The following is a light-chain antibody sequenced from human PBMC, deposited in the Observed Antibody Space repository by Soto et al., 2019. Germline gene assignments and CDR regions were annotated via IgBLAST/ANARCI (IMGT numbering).Light chain of an antibody. CDR3: RRYNSAPWT. V-gene: IGKV1-27*01. J-gene: IGKJ1*01. CDR1: QGISNY. Sequence: DIRMTQSPSSLSTSVGDRVTITCRASQGISNYLAWYQQKPGKVPKLLIYAASTMQSGVPSRFSGSGSGTDFTLTISSLQPEDVATYYCRRYNSAPWTFGQGTKVEIK. CDR2: AAS.